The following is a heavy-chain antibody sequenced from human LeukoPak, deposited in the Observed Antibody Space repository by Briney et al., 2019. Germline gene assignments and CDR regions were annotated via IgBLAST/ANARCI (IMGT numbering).Heavy chain of an antibody. CDR2: IYYSGST. CDR1: GGSISSGGYY. Sequence: PSQTLSLTCTVSGGSISSGGYYWSWIRQHPGKGLEWIGYIYYSGSTYYNPSLKSRVTISVDTSKNQSSLKLSPVTAADTAVYYCAREDYLGSRSWFDPWGQGTLVTVSS. CDR3: AREDYLGSRSWFDP. V-gene: IGHV4-31*03. J-gene: IGHJ5*02. D-gene: IGHD6-13*01.